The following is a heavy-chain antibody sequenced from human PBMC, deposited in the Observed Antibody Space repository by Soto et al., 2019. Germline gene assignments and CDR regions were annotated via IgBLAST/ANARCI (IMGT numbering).Heavy chain of an antibody. V-gene: IGHV1-69*12. CDR1: GGTFSSYA. J-gene: IGHJ2*01. Sequence: QVQLVQSGAEVKKPGSSVKVSCKASGGTFSSYAISWVRQAPGQGLEWMGGIIPIFGTANYAQKFQGRVTITADESTSTAYMELSSLRSEDTAVYYCARGSVVVTAICSERYFDLWGRGPLVTVSS. D-gene: IGHD2-21*02. CDR3: ARGSVVVTAICSERYFDL. CDR2: IIPIFGTA.